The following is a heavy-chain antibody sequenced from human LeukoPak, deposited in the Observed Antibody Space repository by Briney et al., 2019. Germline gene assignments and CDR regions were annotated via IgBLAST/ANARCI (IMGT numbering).Heavy chain of an antibody. CDR2: VHYSGST. D-gene: IGHD5-18*01. CDR3: ARDVDTRYYYYYYGMDV. V-gene: IGHV4-39*07. J-gene: IGHJ6*02. Sequence: PSETLSLTCTVSGGSISNNNFYWAWIRQPPGKGLEWIGNVHYSGSTSYSPSLKSRVTISVDTSKNQFSLKLISVTAADTAVYYCARDVDTRYYYYYYGMDVWGQGTTVTVSS. CDR1: GGSISNNNFY.